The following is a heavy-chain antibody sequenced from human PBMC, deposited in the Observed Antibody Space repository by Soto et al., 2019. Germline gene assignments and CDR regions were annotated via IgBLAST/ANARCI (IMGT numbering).Heavy chain of an antibody. CDR1: GFTFSSYA. J-gene: IGHJ4*02. Sequence: SGGSLRLSCAASGFTFSSYAMSWVRQAPGKGLEWVSAISGSGGSTYYADSVKGRFTISRDNSKNTLYLQMNSLRAEDTAVYYCAKDSGDFWSGYYTFPDYWGQGTLVTVSS. CDR2: ISGSGGST. CDR3: AKDSGDFWSGYYTFPDY. D-gene: IGHD3-3*01. V-gene: IGHV3-23*01.